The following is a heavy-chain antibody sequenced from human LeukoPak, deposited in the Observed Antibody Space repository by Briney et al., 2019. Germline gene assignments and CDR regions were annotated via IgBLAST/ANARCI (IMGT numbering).Heavy chain of an antibody. V-gene: IGHV3-74*01. CDR3: TSLVHYYDGGGMAFDI. CDR1: AFTLSNYA. J-gene: IGHJ3*02. Sequence: GGSLRLSCAASAFTLSNYAMHWVRQAPGKGLVWFSRVNSDGSSTIYADSVRGRFTVSRDNAKNTVYLQMNSQRAEDTAVYFCTSLVHYYDGGGMAFDIWGQGTMVTVSS. CDR2: VNSDGSST. D-gene: IGHD3-22*01.